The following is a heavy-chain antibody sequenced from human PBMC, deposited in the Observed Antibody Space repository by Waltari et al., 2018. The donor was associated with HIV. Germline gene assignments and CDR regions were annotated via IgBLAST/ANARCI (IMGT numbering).Heavy chain of an antibody. V-gene: IGHV1-69*04. D-gene: IGHD2-15*01. Sequence: QVRLVQSGAEVKKPGSSVKVSCKASGDTLSNYAVSWVRQAPGQGLEWLGSIIPTIGNAMKTANCQGRVTINSAKSTNSAERGVTGLRAEDSAVYFCAIGRIDDICSGREKLGGFDPGGQGTLVTVSS. CDR3: AIGRIDDICSGREKLGGFDP. CDR1: GDTLSNYA. CDR2: IIPTIGNA. J-gene: IGHJ5*02.